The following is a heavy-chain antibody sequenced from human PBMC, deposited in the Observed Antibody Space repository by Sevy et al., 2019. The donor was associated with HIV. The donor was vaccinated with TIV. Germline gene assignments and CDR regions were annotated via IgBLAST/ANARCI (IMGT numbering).Heavy chain of an antibody. V-gene: IGHV3-30*04. J-gene: IGHJ3*02. CDR1: GFTFSSYA. CDR2: ISYDGSNK. Sequence: GGSLRLSCAASGFTFSSYAMHWVRQAPGKGLEWVAVISYDGSNKYYADSVKGRFTISRDNSKNTLYLQMNSLRAEETAVYYCARGQWAAWYDSSGYQRTGDAFDIWGQGTMVTVSS. CDR3: ARGQWAAWYDSSGYQRTGDAFDI. D-gene: IGHD3-22*01.